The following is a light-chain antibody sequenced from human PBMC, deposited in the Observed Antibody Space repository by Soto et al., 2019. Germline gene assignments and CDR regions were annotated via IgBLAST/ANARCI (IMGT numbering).Light chain of an antibody. Sequence: QSALTQPASVSGSPGQSITISCTGTSSDVANYNLVSWYQQHPGKAPKLMIYEGSKRPSGVSDRFSGSKSGNTASLTISGLQAEDEADYYCCSYADSSTLVVFGGGTQLTVL. V-gene: IGLV2-23*01. CDR3: CSYADSSTLVV. CDR2: EGS. CDR1: SSDVANYNL. J-gene: IGLJ2*01.